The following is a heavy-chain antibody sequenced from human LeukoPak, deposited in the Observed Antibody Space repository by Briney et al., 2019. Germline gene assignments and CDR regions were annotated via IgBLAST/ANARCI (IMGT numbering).Heavy chain of an antibody. D-gene: IGHD3-3*01. J-gene: IGHJ4*02. CDR2: ISGSGGST. V-gene: IGHV3-23*01. CDR1: GFTFSSYA. Sequence: PGGSLRLSCAASGFTFSSYAMSWVRQAPGKGLEWVSAISGSGGSTYYADSVKGRFTISRDNSKNTLYLQMNSLRAEDTAVYYCAKVFGVVIIIGYFDYWGQGTLVTVSS. CDR3: AKVFGVVIIIGYFDY.